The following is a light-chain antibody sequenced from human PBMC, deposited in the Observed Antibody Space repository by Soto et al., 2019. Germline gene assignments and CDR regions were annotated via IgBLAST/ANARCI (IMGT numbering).Light chain of an antibody. V-gene: IGLV2-14*01. CDR1: SSDVGGYNY. J-gene: IGLJ1*01. CDR2: DVS. CDR3: SSYTSSSTLLYV. Sequence: QSALTQPASVSGSPGQSITISCTGTSSDVGGYNYVSWYQQHPGKAPKLMIYDVSNRPSGVSNRFSGSKSRNTAALTISGFQVDDEAEYYCSSYTSSSTLLYVFGTGTKLTVL.